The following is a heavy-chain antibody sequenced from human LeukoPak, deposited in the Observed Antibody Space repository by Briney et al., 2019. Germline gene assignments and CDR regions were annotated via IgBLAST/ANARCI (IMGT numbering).Heavy chain of an antibody. CDR2: ISAYNGNT. D-gene: IGHD3-22*01. Sequence: GASVKVSCKASGYTFTSYGISWVRQAPGQGLEWMGWISAYNGNTNYAQKLQGRVTMTTDTSTSTAYMELRSLRSDDTAVYYCATVPYDSSGYYHPPIVGDDYWGQGTLVTVSS. J-gene: IGHJ4*02. CDR1: GYTFTSYG. CDR3: ATVPYDSSGYYHPPIVGDDY. V-gene: IGHV1-18*01.